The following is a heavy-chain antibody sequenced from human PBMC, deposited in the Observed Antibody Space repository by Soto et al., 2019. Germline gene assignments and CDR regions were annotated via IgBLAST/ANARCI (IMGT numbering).Heavy chain of an antibody. CDR1: GFTFSSYS. J-gene: IGHJ5*02. V-gene: IGHV3-23*01. D-gene: IGHD2-15*01. CDR2: IGNSGDSR. CDR3: AVAQAKSGSQYSPLAS. Sequence: PGGSLRLSCAASGFTFSSYSMNWVRQAPGKGLEWVSVIGNSGDSRHYADSVKGRFTISRENSNNTLFLQMNSLRAEDTALYYCAVAQAKSGSQYSPLASWGQGTLVTVSS.